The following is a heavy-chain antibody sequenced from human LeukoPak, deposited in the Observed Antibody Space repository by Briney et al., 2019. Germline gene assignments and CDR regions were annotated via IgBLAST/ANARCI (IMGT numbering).Heavy chain of an antibody. J-gene: IGHJ6*02. CDR3: ARALRERITMVRGYYYYGMDV. V-gene: IGHV1-69*04. D-gene: IGHD3-10*01. CDR2: IIPILGIA. Sequence: SVKVSCKASGGTFSSYAISWVRQAPGQGLERMGRIIPILGIANYAQKFQGRVTITADKSTSTAYMELSSLRSEDTAVYYCARALRERITMVRGYYYYGMDVWGQGTTVTVSS. CDR1: GGTFSSYA.